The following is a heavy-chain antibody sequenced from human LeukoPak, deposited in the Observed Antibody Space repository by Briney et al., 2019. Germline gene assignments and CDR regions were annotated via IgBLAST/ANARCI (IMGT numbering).Heavy chain of an antibody. Sequence: GASVKVSCKASGYTFTGYYMNWVRQAPGQGLEWMGWINPNSGGTNYAQKFQGRVTMTRDTSISTAYMELSRLRSDDTAVYYCARVPLQSRNDYSNYFPKDRKARFDHWGQGTLVTVSS. V-gene: IGHV1-2*02. CDR1: GYTFTGYY. J-gene: IGHJ4*02. CDR3: ARVPLQSRNDYSNYFPKDRKARFDH. D-gene: IGHD4-11*01. CDR2: INPNSGGT.